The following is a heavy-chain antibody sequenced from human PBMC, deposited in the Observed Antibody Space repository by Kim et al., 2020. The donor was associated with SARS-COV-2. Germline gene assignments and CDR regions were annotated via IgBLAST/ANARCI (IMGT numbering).Heavy chain of an antibody. V-gene: IGHV3-74*01. Sequence: GRFTISSDNAKNTLYLQMNSRRAEDTAVYYCARAGTSSGLGFDYDYGMDVWGQGTTVTVSS. CDR3: ARAGTSSGLGFDYDYGMDV. J-gene: IGHJ6*02. D-gene: IGHD6-19*01.